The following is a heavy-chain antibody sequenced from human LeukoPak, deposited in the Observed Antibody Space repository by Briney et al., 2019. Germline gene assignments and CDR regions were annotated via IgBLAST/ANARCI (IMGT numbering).Heavy chain of an antibody. D-gene: IGHD6-13*01. CDR2: IYPSGST. J-gene: IGHJ4*02. Sequence: GGSLRLSCAASGLTVNTNFMSWVRQAPGKGLEWVSVIYPSGSTHYGDAVKGRFTISRDNFKSAVFLEMSSVTDEDTAVYYCAKDAAGPEYWGQGTLVTVSS. CDR1: GLTVNTNF. CDR3: AKDAAGPEY. V-gene: IGHV3-53*01.